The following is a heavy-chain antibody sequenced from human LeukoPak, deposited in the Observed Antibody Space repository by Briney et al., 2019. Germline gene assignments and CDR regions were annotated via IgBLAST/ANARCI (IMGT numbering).Heavy chain of an antibody. J-gene: IGHJ4*02. CDR3: ARDWSSSGWPIGL. Sequence: PGGSLRLSCAASGFSFSSYNMNWVRQAPGKGLEWVSSISSSSRSIYYADSVKGRFTISSDNAKNSLYLQMKSLRAEDTAVYYCARDWSSSGWPIGLWGQGTLVTVSS. CDR1: GFSFSSYN. V-gene: IGHV3-21*04. CDR2: ISSSSRSI. D-gene: IGHD6-19*01.